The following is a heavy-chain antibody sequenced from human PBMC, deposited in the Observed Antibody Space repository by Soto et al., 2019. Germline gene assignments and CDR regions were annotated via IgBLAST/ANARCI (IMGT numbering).Heavy chain of an antibody. V-gene: IGHV4-59*01. CDR2: IYYSGST. Sequence: QVQLQESGPGLVKPSETLSLTCTVSGGSISSYYWSWIRQPPGKGLEWIGYIYYSGSTNYNPSLKSRVTISVDTSKNQFSLKLSSVTAADTAVYYCARSTMVRGVILSYYYYYMDVWGKGTTVTVS. D-gene: IGHD3-10*01. CDR1: GGSISSYY. CDR3: ARSTMVRGVILSYYYYYMDV. J-gene: IGHJ6*03.